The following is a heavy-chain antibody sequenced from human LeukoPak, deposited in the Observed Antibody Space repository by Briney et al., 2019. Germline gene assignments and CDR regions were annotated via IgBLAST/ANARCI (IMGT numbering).Heavy chain of an antibody. D-gene: IGHD6-19*01. CDR2: ISGSGGST. J-gene: IGHJ4*02. V-gene: IGHV3-23*01. Sequence: GGSLRLSCAASGFTFSSYAMSWVRQAPGKGLEWVSDISGSGGSTYYADSVKGRFTISRDNSKNTLYLQMNSLRAEDTAVYYCAKGVAVAGVAYFDYWGQGTLVTVSS. CDR1: GFTFSSYA. CDR3: AKGVAVAGVAYFDY.